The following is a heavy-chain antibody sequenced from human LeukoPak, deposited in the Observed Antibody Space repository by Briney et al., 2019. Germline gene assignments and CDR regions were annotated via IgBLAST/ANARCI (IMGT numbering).Heavy chain of an antibody. Sequence: GGSLRLSCVASGFNFNNYAMSWVRQAPGKGLEWVSSISTTGGNTYYAHSVKGRFTISRDKSENTMFLQVNGLRAEDTAVYYCAKDAMAGTGTFDYWGQGTLVTVSS. V-gene: IGHV3-23*01. J-gene: IGHJ4*02. CDR2: ISTTGGNT. CDR3: AKDAMAGTGTFDY. D-gene: IGHD6-19*01. CDR1: GFNFNNYA.